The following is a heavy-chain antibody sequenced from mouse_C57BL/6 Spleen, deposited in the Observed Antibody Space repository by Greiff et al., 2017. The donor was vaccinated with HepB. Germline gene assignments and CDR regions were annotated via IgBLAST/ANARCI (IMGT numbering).Heavy chain of an antibody. Sequence: EVQLQQSGPELVKPGASVKIPCKASGYTFTDYHMDWVKQSHGKSLEWIGDINPNNGGTIYNQKFKGKATLTVDKSSSTAYMELRSLTSEDTAVYYCAREEDSTRYAMDYWGQGASVTVSS. CDR2: INPNNGGT. V-gene: IGHV1-18*01. CDR3: AREEDSTRYAMDY. CDR1: GYTFTDYH. J-gene: IGHJ4*01.